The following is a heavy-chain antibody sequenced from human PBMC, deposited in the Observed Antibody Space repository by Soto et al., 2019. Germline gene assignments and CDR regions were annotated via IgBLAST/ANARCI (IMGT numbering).Heavy chain of an antibody. Sequence: QVQLQESGPGLVKSSETLSLTCTVSGGSISGYYWSWIRQPAGKGLEWIGRLYTMGSTNYNPSLQSRVTMSLDTSKNEFPLKVSSVTAPDTAVYSCARVRDYGLGTNRHYYGMDVWGQGTTVTVSS. CDR2: LYTMGST. J-gene: IGHJ6*02. D-gene: IGHD3-10*01. CDR1: GGSISGYY. CDR3: ARVRDYGLGTNRHYYGMDV. V-gene: IGHV4-4*07.